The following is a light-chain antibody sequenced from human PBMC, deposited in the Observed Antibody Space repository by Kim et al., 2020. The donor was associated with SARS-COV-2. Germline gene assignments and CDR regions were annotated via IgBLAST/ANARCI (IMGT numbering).Light chain of an antibody. J-gene: IGLJ2*01. Sequence: VAPGQTASITCSGDKLGDKYACWYQQKPGQSPVLVIYQDSKRPSGLPERFSGSNSGNTATLTISGTQAMDEAYYYCQAWDSSTVVFGGGTQLTVL. CDR2: QDS. CDR3: QAWDSSTVV. V-gene: IGLV3-1*01. CDR1: KLGDKY.